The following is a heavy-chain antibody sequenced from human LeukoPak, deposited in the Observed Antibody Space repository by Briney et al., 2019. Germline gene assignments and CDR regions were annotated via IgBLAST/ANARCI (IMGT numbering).Heavy chain of an antibody. CDR1: GGSISSSS. Sequence: LSLTCTVSGGSISSSSYYWGWIRQPPGKGLEWLSYISSSGDSISYADSVKGRFTISGDDAKSSLFLQMKSLRVEDTAIYYCASADDFSSGSKRGFEHWGQGNLVTVSS. CDR2: ISSSGDSI. D-gene: IGHD3-3*01. J-gene: IGHJ4*02. CDR3: ASADDFSSGSKRGFEH. V-gene: IGHV3-11*04.